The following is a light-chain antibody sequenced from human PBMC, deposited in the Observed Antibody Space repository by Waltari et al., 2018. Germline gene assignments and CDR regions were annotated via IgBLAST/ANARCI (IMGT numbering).Light chain of an antibody. CDR2: DAP. CDR3: QQRSNWPMT. V-gene: IGKV3-11*01. J-gene: IGKJ4*01. Sequence: EVVLTQSPATLSLSPGDTATLSCRASQGVGMYLAWYQHRPGQGPRLLIYDAPNRATGIPARFGGSGSGTDFTLTISSLDPEDFAVYFCQQRSNWPMTFGGGTKVEIK. CDR1: QGVGMY.